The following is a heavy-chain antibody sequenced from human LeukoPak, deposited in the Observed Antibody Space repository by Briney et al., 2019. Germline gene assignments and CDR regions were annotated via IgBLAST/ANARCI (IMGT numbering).Heavy chain of an antibody. CDR3: ARTLRGLLPRTS. CDR1: GGSISSSSYY. CDR2: IYYTGST. Sequence: NPSETLSLTCTVSGGSISSSSYYWGWIRQPPGKGLEWIGSIYYTGSTNYNPSLKSRVTISVDTSKNQFSLKLTSVTAADTAVYFCARTLRGLLPRTSWGQGTLVTVSS. V-gene: IGHV4-39*01. J-gene: IGHJ5*02. D-gene: IGHD3-22*01.